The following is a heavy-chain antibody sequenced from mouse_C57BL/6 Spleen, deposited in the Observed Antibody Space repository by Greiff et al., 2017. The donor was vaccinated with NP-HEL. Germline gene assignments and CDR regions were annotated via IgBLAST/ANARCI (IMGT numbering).Heavy chain of an antibody. V-gene: IGHV1-18*01. CDR2: INPNNGGT. CDR1: GYTFTDYN. J-gene: IGHJ4*01. CDR3: ARSVDAMDY. Sequence: EVQLQQSGPELVKPGASVKIPCKASGYTFTDYNMDWVKQSHGKSLEWIGDINPNNGGTIYNQKFKGKATLTVDKSSSTAYMERRILTSEDTAVYYCARSVDAMDYWGQGTSVTVSS.